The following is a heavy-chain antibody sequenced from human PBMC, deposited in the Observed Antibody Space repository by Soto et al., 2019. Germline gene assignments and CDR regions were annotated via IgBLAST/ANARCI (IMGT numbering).Heavy chain of an antibody. CDR3: AREGRIVGDVNTYCYYGVDV. V-gene: IGHV1-18*01. J-gene: IGHJ6*02. CDR2: ISTNKGNT. Sequence: QVQLVQSGAEVKKPGASVKVSCKASGYTFTNYGLSWVRQAPGQGLEWMGWISTNKGNTNYAQKFQGRVTMTTDTARTTAYMEVRSLRSDDTVAYYWAREGRIVGDVNTYCYYGVDVWGRGTTVTVS. CDR1: GYTFTNYG. D-gene: IGHD2-15*01.